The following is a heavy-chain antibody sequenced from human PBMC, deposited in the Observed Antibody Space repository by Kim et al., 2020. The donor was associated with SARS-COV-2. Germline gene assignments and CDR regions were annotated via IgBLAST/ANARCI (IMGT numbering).Heavy chain of an antibody. D-gene: IGHD5-18*01. CDR2: IYYSGST. CDR3: SRGYTATHYFAY. Sequence: SETLSLTCTVSGGSISSYYWSWIRQPPGKGLEWIGYIYYSGSTNYNPSLKSRVTISVDTSKNQFSLKLSSVTAADTAVYYCSRGYTATHYFAYWGQGTLV. J-gene: IGHJ4*02. V-gene: IGHV4-59*13. CDR1: GGSISSYY.